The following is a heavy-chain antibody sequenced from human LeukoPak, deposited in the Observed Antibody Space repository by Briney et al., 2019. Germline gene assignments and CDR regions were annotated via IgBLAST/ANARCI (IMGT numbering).Heavy chain of an antibody. Sequence: GGSLRLSCAASGFTFSSYWVHWVRQAPGKGLVWVSRINSDGSSTSYADSVKGRFTISRDNAKNTLYLQMNSLRAEDTAVYYCARDFKLGYYFDYWGQGTLVTVSS. V-gene: IGHV3-74*01. CDR2: INSDGSST. CDR3: ARDFKLGYYFDY. J-gene: IGHJ4*02. D-gene: IGHD3-16*01. CDR1: GFTFSSYW.